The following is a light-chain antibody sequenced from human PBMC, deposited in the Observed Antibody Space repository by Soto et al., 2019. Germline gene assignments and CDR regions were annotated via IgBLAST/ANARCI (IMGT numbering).Light chain of an antibody. CDR1: QTIDTF. J-gene: IGKJ4*01. V-gene: IGKV1-39*01. CDR2: GAS. CDR3: QQSYTLPLT. Sequence: DIQMTQSPPSLSASVGDRVTITCRASQTIDTFANWYQQKPGKAPKLLIFGASSLHTGVPSRFSGSGSGTDFTLTISRLQPEDFATYYCQQSYTLPLTFGGGTRVEIK.